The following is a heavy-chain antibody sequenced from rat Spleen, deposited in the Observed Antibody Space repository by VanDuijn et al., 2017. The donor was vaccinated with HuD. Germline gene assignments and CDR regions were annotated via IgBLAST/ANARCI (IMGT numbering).Heavy chain of an antibody. J-gene: IGHJ3*01. Sequence: EVQLVESGGGLVQPGRSLKLSCAASGFTFSSFAMAWVRQAPKKGLEWVATITYDGSSTYYRDSVKGRFTVSRDNAKSTLYLQMDSLRSEDTATYYCTSHYDGTYPFTYWGQGTLVTVSS. CDR2: ITYDGSST. CDR1: GFTFSSFA. D-gene: IGHD1-12*02. V-gene: IGHV5-17*01. CDR3: TSHYDGTYPFTY.